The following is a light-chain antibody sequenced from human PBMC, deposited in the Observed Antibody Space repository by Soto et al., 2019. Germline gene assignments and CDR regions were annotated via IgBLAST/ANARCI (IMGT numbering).Light chain of an antibody. Sequence: GDRVTITCRASQSISSRLAWYQQKPGKAPKLLIYDSSSLESGVPSRFSGSGSGTEFTLTISSLQPDDFATYYCQHYNSYSEAFGQGTKVDIK. CDR2: DSS. V-gene: IGKV1-5*01. CDR3: QHYNSYSEA. CDR1: QSISSR. J-gene: IGKJ1*01.